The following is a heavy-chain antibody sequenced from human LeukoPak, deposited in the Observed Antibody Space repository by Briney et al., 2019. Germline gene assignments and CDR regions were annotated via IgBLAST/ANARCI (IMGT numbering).Heavy chain of an antibody. CDR1: GFTFSSYE. V-gene: IGHV3-48*03. CDR2: ISSSGSTI. CDR3: ARVGPWVNPDYYYYYMGV. J-gene: IGHJ6*03. Sequence: SGGSLRLSCAASGFTFSSYEMNWVRQAPGKGLEWVSYISSSGSTIYYADSVKGRFTISRDNAKNSLYLQMNSLRAEDTAVYYCARVGPWVNPDYYYYYMGVWGKGTTVTVS. D-gene: IGHD1-14*01.